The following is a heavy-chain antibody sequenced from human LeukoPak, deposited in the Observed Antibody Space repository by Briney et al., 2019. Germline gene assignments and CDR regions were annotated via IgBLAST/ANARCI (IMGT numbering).Heavy chain of an antibody. CDR1: GGSISSGGYS. Sequence: SETLSLTCAVSGGSISSGGYSWSWIRQPPGKGLDWIAYIYHSGSTYYNPSLKSRVTISVDRSKNQFSLKLSSVTAADTAVYYCASMEGAFIVGATVSLDYWGPGTLVTVPS. D-gene: IGHD1-26*01. J-gene: IGHJ4*02. CDR2: IYHSGST. V-gene: IGHV4-30-2*01. CDR3: ASMEGAFIVGATVSLDY.